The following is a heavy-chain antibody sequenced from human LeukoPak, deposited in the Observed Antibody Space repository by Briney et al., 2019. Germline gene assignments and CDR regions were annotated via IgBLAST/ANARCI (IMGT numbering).Heavy chain of an antibody. Sequence: PSETLSLTCTVSGGSIRSYYWSWIRQPPGKGLEWIGYMYSSGITNYNPSLKSRITISVDTSKNQFSLKLSSVTAADTAVYYCARHYYYGYAMDVWGQGTTVTVSS. J-gene: IGHJ6*02. V-gene: IGHV4-59*08. CDR3: ARHYYYGYAMDV. CDR1: GGSIRSYY. CDR2: MYSSGIT. D-gene: IGHD3-10*01.